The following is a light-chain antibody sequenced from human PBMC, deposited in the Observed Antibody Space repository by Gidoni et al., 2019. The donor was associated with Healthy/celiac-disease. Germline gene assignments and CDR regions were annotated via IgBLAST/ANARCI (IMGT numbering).Light chain of an antibody. CDR2: NAA. CDR3: QQYEDLPLT. V-gene: IGKV1-33*01. CDR1: QDISKQ. J-gene: IGKJ4*01. Sequence: DIQMTQSPTSLSASVGDRVTITCQASQDISKQLNWYQQKPGKPPKLLIYNAAALGSGVPSRFGGSGSGTDYTLTISSLQTEDFATYYCQQYEDLPLTFGGGTKVDFK.